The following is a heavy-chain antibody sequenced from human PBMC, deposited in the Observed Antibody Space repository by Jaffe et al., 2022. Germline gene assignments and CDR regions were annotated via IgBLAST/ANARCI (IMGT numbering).Heavy chain of an antibody. J-gene: IGHJ4*02. V-gene: IGHV3-74*01. CDR3: ARGGGEDSTSDYDYIWGSYRYTCYFDY. CDR1: GFTFSSYW. D-gene: IGHD3-16*02. CDR2: INSDGSST. Sequence: EVQLVESGGGLVQPGGSLRLSCAASGFTFSSYWMHWVRQAPGKGLVWVSRINSDGSSTSYADSVKGRFTISRDNAKNTLYLQMNSLRAEDTAVYYCARGGGEDSTSDYDYIWGSYRYTCYFDYWGQGTLVTVSS.